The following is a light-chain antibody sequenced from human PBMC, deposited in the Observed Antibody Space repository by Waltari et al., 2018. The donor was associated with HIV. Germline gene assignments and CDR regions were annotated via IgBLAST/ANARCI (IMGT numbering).Light chain of an antibody. CDR3: SSSRM. Sequence: QSALTQPASVSGSPGQSITISCTATSEVGGFKFVSWYQQHPGKAPRLLIYDVNNRPSGLSNRFSGSKSGNTASLTISGLRAEDEADYYCSSSRMFGGGTKLTVL. CDR1: SEVGGFKF. V-gene: IGLV2-14*03. CDR2: DVN. J-gene: IGLJ3*02.